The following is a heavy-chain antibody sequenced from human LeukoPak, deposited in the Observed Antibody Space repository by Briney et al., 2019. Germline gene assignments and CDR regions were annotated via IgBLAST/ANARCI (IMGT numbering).Heavy chain of an antibody. CDR3: ARSPATSWSNFDY. J-gene: IGHJ4*02. V-gene: IGHV4-34*01. Sequence: PSETLSLTCAVYVESFSDHYWTWIRQPPGKGLEWIGEIRHSGSTTYRLSLKSRVTISVDRYKNQFSLKLTSVTAADTAVYYCARSPATSWSNFDYWGQGSLVTVSS. D-gene: IGHD2-2*01. CDR1: VESFSDHY. CDR2: IRHSGST.